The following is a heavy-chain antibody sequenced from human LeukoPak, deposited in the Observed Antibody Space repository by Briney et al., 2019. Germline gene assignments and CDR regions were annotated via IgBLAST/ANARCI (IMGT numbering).Heavy chain of an antibody. CDR2: INPKSGGT. V-gene: IGHV1-2*02. CDR3: SRVETYGSVTYLVDP. J-gene: IGHJ5*02. CDR1: GYTFTDYY. Sequence: ASVKVSCKASGYTFTDYYMHWVRQAPGQGLEWMGWINPKSGGTNYAQKFQGRLTLTSDTSISTGYMELSGLRSDDTAVYYCSRVETYGSVTYLVDPWGQGTLVTVSS. D-gene: IGHD3-10*01.